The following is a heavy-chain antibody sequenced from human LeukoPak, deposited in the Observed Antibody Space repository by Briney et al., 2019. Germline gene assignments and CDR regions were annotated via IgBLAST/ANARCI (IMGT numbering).Heavy chain of an antibody. CDR1: GFTFSSYA. J-gene: IGHJ4*02. CDR3: ARDRWSGSQRHFDY. V-gene: IGHV3-23*01. D-gene: IGHD3-3*01. Sequence: GGSLRLSCAASGFTFSSYAMSWVRQAPGKGLEWVSVIIGSGGVTYYADSVKGRFTISRDNFKNTLYLQMNRLRAEDTALYYCARDRWSGSQRHFDYWGQGTLVTVSS. CDR2: IIGSGGVT.